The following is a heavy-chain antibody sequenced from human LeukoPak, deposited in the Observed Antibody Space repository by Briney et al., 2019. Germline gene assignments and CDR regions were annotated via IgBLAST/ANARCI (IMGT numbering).Heavy chain of an antibody. Sequence: SETLSLTCTVSGGSISSYYWSWIRQPPGKGLEWIGYIYYSGSTNYNPSLKSRVTISVDTSKNQFSLKLSSVTAADTAVYYCASAQRYSSGWVLFDYWGQGTLVTVSS. D-gene: IGHD6-19*01. V-gene: IGHV4-59*01. CDR2: IYYSGST. J-gene: IGHJ4*02. CDR1: GGSISSYY. CDR3: ASAQRYSSGWVLFDY.